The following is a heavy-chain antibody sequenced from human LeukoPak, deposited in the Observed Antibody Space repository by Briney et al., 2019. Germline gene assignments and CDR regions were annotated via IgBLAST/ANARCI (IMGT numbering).Heavy chain of an antibody. CDR2: IRYDGTNK. J-gene: IGHJ4*02. CDR1: GFSFSSYG. D-gene: IGHD4-23*01. CDR3: AKLLSNSGRFLY. V-gene: IGHV3-30*02. Sequence: GGSLRLSCAASGFSFSSYGMHWVRQAPGKGLEWVSFIRYDGTNKYYADSVKGRFTISRDNSKNTLYLQMNSLRAEDTAVYYCAKLLSNSGRFLYWGQGTLVTVSS.